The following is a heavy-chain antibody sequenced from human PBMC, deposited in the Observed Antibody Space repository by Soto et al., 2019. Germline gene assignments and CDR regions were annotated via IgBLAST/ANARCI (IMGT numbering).Heavy chain of an antibody. D-gene: IGHD3-10*01. CDR1: GGSISSGGYS. CDR3: ARDGEGGSGSFFDY. J-gene: IGHJ4*02. V-gene: IGHV4-30-2*01. CDR2: IYHSGST. Sequence: QLQLQESGSGLVKPSQTLSLTCAVSGGSISSGGYSWSWIRQPPGKGLEWIGYIYHSGSTYYNPSLKSRVTISVDRSKNQFSLKLSSVTAADTAVYYCARDGEGGSGSFFDYWGQGTLVTVSS.